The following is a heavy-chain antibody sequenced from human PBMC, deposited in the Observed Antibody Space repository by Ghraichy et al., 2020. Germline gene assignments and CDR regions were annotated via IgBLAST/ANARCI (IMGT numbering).Heavy chain of an antibody. D-gene: IGHD2/OR15-2a*01. V-gene: IGHV3-23*01. CDR3: VTRLLIMAVHEEACLEP. Sequence: GGSLRLSCAASGFSFSSYAMSWVRQAPGKGLEWVSTISNDGSETFYADSVRGRFTISRDNSRHTLYLQMNSLRAEDTAVYYCVTRLLIMAVHEEACLEPGSQGNRLTSSP. J-gene: IGHJ5*02. CDR1: GFSFSSYA. CDR2: ISNDGSET.